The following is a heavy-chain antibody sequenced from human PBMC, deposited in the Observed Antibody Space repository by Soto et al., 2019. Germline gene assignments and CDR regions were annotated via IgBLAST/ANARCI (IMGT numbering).Heavy chain of an antibody. CDR3: ARGGADSSGYYYGFDY. Sequence: QVQLQQWGAGLLKPSETLSLTCAVYGGSFSGYYWSWIRQPPGKGLEWIGEINHSGSTNYNPSLKSRVTISVDTSKNQFALKLSSVTAADTAVYYCARGGADSSGYYYGFDYWGQGTLVTVSS. CDR2: INHSGST. D-gene: IGHD3-22*01. CDR1: GGSFSGYY. V-gene: IGHV4-34*01. J-gene: IGHJ4*02.